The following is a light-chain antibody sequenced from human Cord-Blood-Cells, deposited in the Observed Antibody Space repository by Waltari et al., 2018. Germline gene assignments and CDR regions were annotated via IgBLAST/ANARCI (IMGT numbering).Light chain of an antibody. J-gene: IGKJ1*01. V-gene: IGKV1-5*03. CDR2: KAS. CDR3: QQYNSYST. Sequence: IQMTQPPSTLSASVGDRVTITCRASQSISSWLAWYQQKPGKAPKLLIYKASSLERGVPSRFSGSGSGTEFTLTISSLQPDDFATYYRQQYNSYSTFGQGTKVEIK. CDR1: QSISSW.